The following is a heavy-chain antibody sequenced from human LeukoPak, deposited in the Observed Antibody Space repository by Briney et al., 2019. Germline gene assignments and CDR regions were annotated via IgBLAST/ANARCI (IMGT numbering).Heavy chain of an antibody. J-gene: IGHJ4*02. CDR2: IIPIFGTA. Sequence: ASVKVSCKASGGTFISYAISWVRQAPGQGLEWMGGIIPIFGTANYAQKFQGRVTITADESTGTAYMELSSLRSEDTAVYYCSTSPYYYDSSGYYPYFDYWGQGTLVTVSS. CDR1: GGTFISYA. D-gene: IGHD3-22*01. CDR3: STSPYYYDSSGYYPYFDY. V-gene: IGHV1-69*13.